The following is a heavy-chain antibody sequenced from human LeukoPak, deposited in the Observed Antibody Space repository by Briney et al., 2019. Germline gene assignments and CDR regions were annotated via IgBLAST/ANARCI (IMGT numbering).Heavy chain of an antibody. Sequence: GGSLRLSCAASGFTFSSYAMSWVRQAPGKGLEWVSAISGSGGSTYYADSVKGRFTISRDNSKNTLYLQINSLRAEDTAVYYCAKQSYGDYLYNAFDIWGQGTMVTVSS. CDR2: ISGSGGST. V-gene: IGHV3-23*01. D-gene: IGHD4-17*01. CDR1: GFTFSSYA. CDR3: AKQSYGDYLYNAFDI. J-gene: IGHJ3*02.